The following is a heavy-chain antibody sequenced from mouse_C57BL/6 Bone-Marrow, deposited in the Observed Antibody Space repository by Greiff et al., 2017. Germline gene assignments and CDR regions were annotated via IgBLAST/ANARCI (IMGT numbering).Heavy chain of an antibody. CDR2: IYPGAGDN. J-gene: IGHJ3*01. CDR1: GYAFSSSW. V-gene: IGHV1-82*01. Sequence: QVQLQQSGPELVKPGASVKISCKASGYAFSSSWMNWVKQRPGKGLEWIGRIYPGAGDNNYNGKIKGKATLTADNSYRKAYMQLSSLTSEDAAVYFCASAYYYGGGGFAYWGQGTLVTVSA. D-gene: IGHD1-1*02. CDR3: ASAYYYGGGGFAY.